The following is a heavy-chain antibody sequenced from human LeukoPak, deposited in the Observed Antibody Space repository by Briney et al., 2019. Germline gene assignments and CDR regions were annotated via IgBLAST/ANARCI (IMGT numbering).Heavy chain of an antibody. CDR2: IDPSGGST. J-gene: IGHJ5*02. V-gene: IGHV1-46*01. CDR3: ARDDGIVVVPAALNWFDP. CDR1: AYTFSTYL. Sequence: GASVKVSCKASAYTFSTYLLHWVRQAPGQGLEWMGIIDPSGGSTGYAQKFQGRVTMTRDTSISTAYMELSRLRSDDTAVYYCARDDGIVVVPAALNWFDPWGQGTLVTVSS. D-gene: IGHD2-2*01.